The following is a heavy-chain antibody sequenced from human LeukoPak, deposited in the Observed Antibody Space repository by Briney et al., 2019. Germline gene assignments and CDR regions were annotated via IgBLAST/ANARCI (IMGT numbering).Heavy chain of an antibody. CDR1: GGSISSYY. Sequence: SETLSLTCTVSGGSISSYYWGWIRQPPGKGLEWIGYIYYSGSTHCNPSLKTRVTISVDTSKNQFSLKLSSVTAADTAVYYCAREGEYGHGPFDYWGQGTLVTVSS. CDR2: IYYSGST. V-gene: IGHV4-59*01. CDR3: AREGEYGHGPFDY. J-gene: IGHJ4*02. D-gene: IGHD3-16*01.